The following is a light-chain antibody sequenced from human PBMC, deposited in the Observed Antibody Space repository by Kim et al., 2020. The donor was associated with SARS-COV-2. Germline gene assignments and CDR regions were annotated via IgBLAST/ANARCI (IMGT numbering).Light chain of an antibody. V-gene: IGKV1-39*01. CDR1: QGISYY. J-gene: IGKJ4*02. Sequence: DIQMTQSPSSLSASVGDRVTITCRASQGISYYLNWYQQKPGKAPNLLIHAASSLQSGVPSRFSGSGSGTDFTLTINSLQPEDFATYYCQQNDSTPRTFGRGTKVDIK. CDR2: AAS. CDR3: QQNDSTPRT.